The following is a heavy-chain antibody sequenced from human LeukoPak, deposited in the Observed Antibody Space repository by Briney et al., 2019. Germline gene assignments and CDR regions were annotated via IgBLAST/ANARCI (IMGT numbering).Heavy chain of an antibody. CDR1: GGSINSYY. J-gene: IGHJ4*02. CDR2: IDHSGST. D-gene: IGHD2-15*01. Sequence: SEILSLTCTVSGGSINSYYWSWIRQPPRKGLEWIGIIDHSGSTDFNPSLKSRVTISLDASKNQFSLDLNSVTAADTAVYYCARSILNSGGSCCWYYFDYWGQGTLVTVSS. V-gene: IGHV4-59*01. CDR3: ARSILNSGGSCCWYYFDY.